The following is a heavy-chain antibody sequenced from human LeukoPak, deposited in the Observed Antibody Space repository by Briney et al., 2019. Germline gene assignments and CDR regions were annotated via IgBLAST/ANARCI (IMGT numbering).Heavy chain of an antibody. Sequence: GGSLRLSCAASGFTFRLYSMNWVRQAPGRGLEWVSYIRSSDGAIAYADSVKGRFTISRDDAKNSLYLQMNSLRDEDTAVYYCARDRDWAFDYWGQGTLITVSS. CDR3: ARDRDWAFDY. D-gene: IGHD3-9*01. J-gene: IGHJ4*02. V-gene: IGHV3-48*02. CDR1: GFTFRLYS. CDR2: IRSSDGAI.